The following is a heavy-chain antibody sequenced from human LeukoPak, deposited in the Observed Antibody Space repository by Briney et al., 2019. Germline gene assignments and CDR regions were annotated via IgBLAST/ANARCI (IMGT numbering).Heavy chain of an antibody. CDR3: AKDLDIVVVPAANSVDY. Sequence: PGGSLRLSCAASGFTFSSYGIHWVRQAPGKGLEWVGFIRYDGSNKYYADSVKGRFTISRDNSKNTLYLQMNSLRAEDTAVYYCAKDLDIVVVPAANSVDYWGQGTLVTVSS. D-gene: IGHD2-2*03. J-gene: IGHJ4*02. CDR1: GFTFSSYG. CDR2: IRYDGSNK. V-gene: IGHV3-30*02.